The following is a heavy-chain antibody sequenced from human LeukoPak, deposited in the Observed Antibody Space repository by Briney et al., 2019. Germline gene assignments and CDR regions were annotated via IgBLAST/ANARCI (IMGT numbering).Heavy chain of an antibody. CDR1: GYTFTGYY. Sequence: ASVKVSCKASGYTFTGYYMHWVRQAPGQGLEWMGWINPNSGGTNYAQKFQGRVTMTRDTSISTAYMELSRLRSDDTAVYYCARVQTKYSSSWYSLGYWGQGTLVTVSS. J-gene: IGHJ4*02. D-gene: IGHD6-13*01. V-gene: IGHV1-2*02. CDR2: INPNSGGT. CDR3: ARVQTKYSSSWYSLGY.